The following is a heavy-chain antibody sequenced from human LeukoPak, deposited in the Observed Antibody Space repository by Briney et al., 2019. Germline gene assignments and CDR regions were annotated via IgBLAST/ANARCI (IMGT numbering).Heavy chain of an antibody. CDR2: ISAYNGNT. D-gene: IGHD3-16*02. V-gene: IGHV1-18*01. Sequence: ASVKVSCKASGYTFTSYGISWVRQAPAQGREGMGWISAYNGNTNYAQKLQGRVTMTTDTSTSTAYMELRSLRSDDTAVYYCARVKRDYVWGSYPEDYWGQGTLVTVSS. CDR1: GYTFTSYG. CDR3: ARVKRDYVWGSYPEDY. J-gene: IGHJ4*02.